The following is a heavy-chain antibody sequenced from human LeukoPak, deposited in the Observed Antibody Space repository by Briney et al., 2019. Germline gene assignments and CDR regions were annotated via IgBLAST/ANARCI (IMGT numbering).Heavy chain of an antibody. CDR3: ATEGSVNYYYDISGYYQY. CDR1: GFTFSSYA. V-gene: IGHV3-30-3*01. CDR2: ISYDGNNT. J-gene: IGHJ4*02. D-gene: IGHD3-22*01. Sequence: PGRSLRLSCAASGFTFSSYAMHWVRQAPGKGLEWVAVISYDGNNTFYADSVKGRFIISRDNSKTTLFLQMNSLRAEDTAVYYCATEGSVNYYYDISGYYQYWGQGTLVTVSS.